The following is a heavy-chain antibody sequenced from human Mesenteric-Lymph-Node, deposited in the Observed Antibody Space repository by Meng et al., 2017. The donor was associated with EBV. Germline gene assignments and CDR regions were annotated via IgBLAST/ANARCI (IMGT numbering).Heavy chain of an antibody. V-gene: IGHV3-53*01. Sequence: VVLVGSGGGLIQPGGSLSLSCASSGLTVSSSYMSWVRQAPGKGLEWVSVIYSGGRTYYTESVMGRFTISRDNSKNTLYLQMNSLRAEDTAVYFCARDRQNYGDYHFDYWGQGTLVTVSS. CDR3: ARDRQNYGDYHFDY. CDR1: GLTVSSSY. D-gene: IGHD4-17*01. CDR2: IYSGGRT. J-gene: IGHJ4*02.